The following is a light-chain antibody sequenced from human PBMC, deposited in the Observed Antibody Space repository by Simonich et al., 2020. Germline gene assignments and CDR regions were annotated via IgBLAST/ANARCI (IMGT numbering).Light chain of an antibody. CDR2: GAS. Sequence: EIVMTQSPATLSVSPGKRATLSCRASQSVSSNLAWYQQKPSQAPRLLIYGASTRATGIPARFSGSGSGTEFTLTISRLEPEDFAVYYCQQYGSSPLTFGQGTKLEIK. CDR3: QQYGSSPLT. V-gene: IGKV3-15*01. J-gene: IGKJ2*01. CDR1: QSVSSN.